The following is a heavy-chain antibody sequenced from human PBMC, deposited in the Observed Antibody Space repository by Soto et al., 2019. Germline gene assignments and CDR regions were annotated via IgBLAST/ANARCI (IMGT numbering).Heavy chain of an antibody. CDR3: ATGLRTAVTPY. Sequence: PGGSLRLSCAASGFNFSSYTMNWVRQAPGKGLEWVSSISSSNRYIYYADSVKGRFTISRDNSKDTLFLQMNTLRSEDTAVYYCATGLRTAVTPYWGQGTLVTVSS. D-gene: IGHD4-17*01. CDR2: ISSSNRYI. V-gene: IGHV3-21*01. J-gene: IGHJ4*02. CDR1: GFNFSSYT.